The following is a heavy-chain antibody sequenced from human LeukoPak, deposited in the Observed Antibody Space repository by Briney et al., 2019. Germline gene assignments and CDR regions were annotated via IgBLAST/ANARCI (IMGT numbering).Heavy chain of an antibody. Sequence: PGGSLRLSCAASGVTFSSYAMSWVRQAPGKGLEWVSAISGSGGSTCYADSVKGGFTISRDKAKSSLYVQMNSLRDEDTAVYYCARALPGQYDSRGFYYYMDVWGKGTTVTVSS. J-gene: IGHJ6*03. D-gene: IGHD3-22*01. V-gene: IGHV3-23*01. CDR3: ARALPGQYDSRGFYYYMDV. CDR1: GVTFSSYA. CDR2: ISGSGGST.